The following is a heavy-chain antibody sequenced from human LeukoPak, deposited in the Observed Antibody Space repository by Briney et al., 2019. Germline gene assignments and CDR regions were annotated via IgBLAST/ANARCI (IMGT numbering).Heavy chain of an antibody. Sequence: GASVKVSCKASGYTFTGYYMHWVRQAPGQRLEWMGWINPNSGGTNYAQKFQGRVTMTRDTSISTAYMELSRLRSDDTAVYYCARVSPATDRLYDWGQGTMVTVSS. D-gene: IGHD3-3*01. CDR3: ARVSPATDRLYD. CDR2: INPNSGGT. CDR1: GYTFTGYY. J-gene: IGHJ3*01. V-gene: IGHV1-2*02.